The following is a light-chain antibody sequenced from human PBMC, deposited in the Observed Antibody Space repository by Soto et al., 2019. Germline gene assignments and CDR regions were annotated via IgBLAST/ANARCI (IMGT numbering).Light chain of an antibody. CDR2: ASS. V-gene: IGKV1-8*01. Sequence: AVRVTQSPSSISASTGDRVTITCRASQEISPFLAWYQQRPGKAPNLLVYASSTLKSGVPSRFNGSGSGTDFILTISNLQSEDSATYFCQQYYQYPRTFGQGTKVEIK. CDR1: QEISPF. CDR3: QQYYQYPRT. J-gene: IGKJ1*01.